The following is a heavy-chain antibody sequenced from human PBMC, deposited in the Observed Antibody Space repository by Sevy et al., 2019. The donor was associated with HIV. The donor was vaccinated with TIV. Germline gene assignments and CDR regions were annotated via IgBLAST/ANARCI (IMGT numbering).Heavy chain of an antibody. CDR3: VSGAYYYESRTENFHY. CDR1: GFTFSSYG. J-gene: IGHJ4*02. V-gene: IGHV3-33*01. D-gene: IGHD3-22*01. Sequence: GGSLRLSCAASGFTFSSYGMHWVRQAPGKGLEWVALIWYDGSNKYYADSVKGRFTISRDNSKNTLYLQMYSLGAEDTAVYYCVSGAYYYESRTENFHYWGQGTLVTVSS. CDR2: IWYDGSNK.